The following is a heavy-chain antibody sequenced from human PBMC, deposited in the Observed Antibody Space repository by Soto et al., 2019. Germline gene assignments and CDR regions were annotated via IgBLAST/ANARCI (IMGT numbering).Heavy chain of an antibody. D-gene: IGHD3-16*01. CDR3: ARDLSTGIAGGGYGY. V-gene: IGHV4-31*01. Sequence: QVQLQESGPGLVKPSQTLSLPCTVSGGSISSGGYYWSGIRQHPGKGLEWIGYIYYSGSTYYNPSLKSLVTISVDTAKNQFSLKLSAVTAADTAVYYCARDLSTGIAGGGYGYWGQGTLVTVSS. J-gene: IGHJ4*02. CDR1: GGSISSGGYY. CDR2: IYYSGST.